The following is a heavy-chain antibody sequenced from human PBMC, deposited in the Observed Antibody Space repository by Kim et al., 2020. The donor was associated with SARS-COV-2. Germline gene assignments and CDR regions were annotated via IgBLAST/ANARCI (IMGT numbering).Heavy chain of an antibody. CDR3: AKRRYSSGWRTLLGASYYFDC. Sequence: GGSLRLSCAASGFTFSSYAMSWVRQAPGKGLEWVSAISGSGGSTYYADSVKGRFTISRDNSKNTLYLQMNSLRAEDTAVYYCAKRRYSSGWRTLLGASYYFDCRGQGTLVTVSS. CDR2: ISGSGGST. V-gene: IGHV3-23*01. J-gene: IGHJ4*02. D-gene: IGHD6-19*01. CDR1: GFTFSSYA.